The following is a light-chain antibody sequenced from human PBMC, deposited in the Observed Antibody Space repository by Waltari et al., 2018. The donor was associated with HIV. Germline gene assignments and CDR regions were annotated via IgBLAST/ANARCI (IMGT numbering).Light chain of an antibody. V-gene: IGLV4-69*01. CDR3: QTWCTGLRV. CDR1: SGHSRYA. CDR2: LNSDGSH. Sequence: QLVLTQSPSASASMGASVTLTCTLSSGHSRYAIAWLQQQPDKGARYLMKLNSDGSHSKGDGIPDLFSGSSSGAVRYLTISSLQSEGEADYYCQTWCTGLRVFGGGTKLTVL. J-gene: IGLJ3*02.